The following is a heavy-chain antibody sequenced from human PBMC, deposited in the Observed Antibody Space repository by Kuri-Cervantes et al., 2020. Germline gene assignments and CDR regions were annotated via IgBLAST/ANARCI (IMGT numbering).Heavy chain of an antibody. CDR1: GFTFSSYD. V-gene: IGHV3-13*01. J-gene: IGHJ6*02. CDR3: ARALDYDSSGYRHGYYYYGMDV. Sequence: GESLKISCAASGFTFSSYDMHWVRQATGKGLEWVSAIGTAGDTYYPGSVKGRFTISRENAKNSLYLQMNSLRAGDTAVYYCARALDYDSSGYRHGYYYYGMDVWGQGTTVTDSS. D-gene: IGHD3-22*01. CDR2: IGTAGDT.